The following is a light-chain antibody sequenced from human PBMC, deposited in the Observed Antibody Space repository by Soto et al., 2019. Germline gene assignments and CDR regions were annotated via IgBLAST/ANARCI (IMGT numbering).Light chain of an antibody. V-gene: IGKV3-15*01. CDR3: HQYNNGGT. J-gene: IGKJ1*01. CDR1: QSVSSN. CDR2: GAS. Sequence: EVVLTQSPATLSVSPGERATLSCRASQSVSSNLAWYRQKLGQAPRLLIYGASTRATGFPARFSGSGSGTEFTLTISSLQSEDFAVYYCHQYNNGGTFGQGTKV.